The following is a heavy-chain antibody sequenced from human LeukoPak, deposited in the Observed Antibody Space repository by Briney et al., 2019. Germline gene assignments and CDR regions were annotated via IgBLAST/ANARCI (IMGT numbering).Heavy chain of an antibody. CDR3: ARDYDFWSGYPSGMDV. CDR1: GFTFSSYS. CDR2: ISSSSSYI. J-gene: IGHJ6*03. Sequence: TGGPLRLSCAASGFTFSSYSMNWVRQATGKGLEWVSSISSSSSYIYYADSVKGRFTISRDNAKNSLYLQMNSLRAEDTAVYYCARDYDFWSGYPSGMDVWGKGTTFTVSS. D-gene: IGHD3-3*01. V-gene: IGHV3-21*01.